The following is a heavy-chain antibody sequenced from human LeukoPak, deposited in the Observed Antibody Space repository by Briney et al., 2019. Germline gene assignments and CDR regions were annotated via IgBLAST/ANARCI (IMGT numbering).Heavy chain of an antibody. Sequence: GGSLRLSCVASGFTFNDYGMHWVRQAPGKGLEWVGVIWADGGDKYYGDSVKGRFSISRDNSKNTLYLQMNSLRAEDTAVYYCARVSWDYYFDFWGQGILVTVSS. CDR1: GFTFNDYG. D-gene: IGHD1-26*01. CDR2: IWADGGDK. CDR3: ARVSWDYYFDF. J-gene: IGHJ4*02. V-gene: IGHV3-33*01.